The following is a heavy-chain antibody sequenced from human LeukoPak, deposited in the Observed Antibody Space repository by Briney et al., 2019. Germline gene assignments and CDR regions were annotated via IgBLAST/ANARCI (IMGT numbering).Heavy chain of an antibody. V-gene: IGHV3-11*06. CDR2: ISTSSGYT. Sequence: PGGSLRLSCTASGFTFSDSYMNWIRQAPGKGPEWISLISTSSGYTDYADSVKGRFTISRDNSKNTVYLQMNSLRAEDTAVYYCAKPNCYKTICPTWSPSFFDSWGQGMLVAVSS. J-gene: IGHJ4*02. CDR3: AKPNCYKTICPTWSPSFFDS. D-gene: IGHD2/OR15-2a*01. CDR1: GFTFSDSY.